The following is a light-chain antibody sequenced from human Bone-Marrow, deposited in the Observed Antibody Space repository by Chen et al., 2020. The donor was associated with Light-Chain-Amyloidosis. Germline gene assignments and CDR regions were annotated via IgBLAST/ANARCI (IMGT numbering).Light chain of an antibody. Sequence: QSALTQPASVSGSPGQSITISCTGTSSDGGGDNHGSWYQQHPDKAPKLMIYEVTNRPSWVPDRFSGSKSDNTASLTISGLQTEDEADYFCSSYTITNTLVFGSGTTVTVL. CDR2: EVT. CDR3: SSYTITNTLV. V-gene: IGLV2-14*01. J-gene: IGLJ1*01. CDR1: SSDGGGDNH.